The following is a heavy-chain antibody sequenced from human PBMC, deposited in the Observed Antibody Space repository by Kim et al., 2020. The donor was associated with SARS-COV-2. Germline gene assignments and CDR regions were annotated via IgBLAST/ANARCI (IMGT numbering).Heavy chain of an antibody. V-gene: IGHV3-23*01. CDR2: SGGNT. J-gene: IGHJ4*02. CDR3: AKTHN. Sequence: SGGNTYSEDSWKGRFTISSDNSKHTLYLQMNSLRAGDTAVYYCAKTHNWGQGTLVTVSS.